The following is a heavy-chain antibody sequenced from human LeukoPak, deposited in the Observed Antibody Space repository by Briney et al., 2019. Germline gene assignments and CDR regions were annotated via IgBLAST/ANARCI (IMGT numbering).Heavy chain of an antibody. CDR3: ARAYGSSGYFQLPIDY. J-gene: IGHJ4*02. CDR2: IRYDGSNK. V-gene: IGHV3-30*02. CDR1: GFTLSSYA. D-gene: IGHD3-22*01. Sequence: GGSLRLSCAASGFTLSSYAMSWVRQAPGKGLEWVAFIRYDGSNKYYADSVKGRFTISRDNSKNTLYLQMNSLRVEDTALYYCARAYGSSGYFQLPIDYWGRGTLVTVSS.